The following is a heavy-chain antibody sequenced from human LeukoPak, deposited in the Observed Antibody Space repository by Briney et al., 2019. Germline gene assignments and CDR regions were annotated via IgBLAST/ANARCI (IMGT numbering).Heavy chain of an antibody. D-gene: IGHD3-9*01. Sequence: GASVKVSCKTSGQTFSSYGFSWVRQASGQGLEWMGWISGYNGNTKFEEKFQDRVTMTTDTSTNTAYMELRSLRSDDTATYYCATGYPKRRPSDMLTVPLFDYWGQGSLVIVSS. CDR1: GQTFSSYG. J-gene: IGHJ4*02. CDR2: ISGYNGNT. V-gene: IGHV1-18*01. CDR3: ATGYPKRRPSDMLTVPLFDY.